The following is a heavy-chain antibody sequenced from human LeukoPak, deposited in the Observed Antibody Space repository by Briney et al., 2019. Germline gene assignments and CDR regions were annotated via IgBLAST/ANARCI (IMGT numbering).Heavy chain of an antibody. CDR1: GFTFSSYA. V-gene: IGHV3-30-3*01. Sequence: GGSLRLSCAASGFTFSSYAMHWVRQAPGKGLEWVAVISYDGSNKYYADSVKGRFTISRDNSKNTLYLQMNSLRAEDTAVYYCAREGGLDWDGGNHFDYWGQGTLVTVSS. CDR2: ISYDGSNK. D-gene: IGHD4-23*01. J-gene: IGHJ4*02. CDR3: AREGGLDWDGGNHFDY.